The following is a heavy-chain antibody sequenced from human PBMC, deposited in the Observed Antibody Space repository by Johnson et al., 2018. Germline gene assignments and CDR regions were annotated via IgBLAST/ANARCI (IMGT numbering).Heavy chain of an antibody. J-gene: IGHJ1*01. CDR1: GGSFSGYY. V-gene: IGHV4-34*01. D-gene: IGHD3-22*01. Sequence: QVQLQQWGAGLLKXSETXSLXCAVYGGSFSGYYWSWIRQPPGKGLEWIGEINHSGSTNYNPSLKSRVTISVDTSKNQFSLKLSSGTAADTAVYYCARARGGYYDSSGYYYRHWGQGTLVTVSS. CDR2: INHSGST. CDR3: ARARGGYYDSSGYYYRH.